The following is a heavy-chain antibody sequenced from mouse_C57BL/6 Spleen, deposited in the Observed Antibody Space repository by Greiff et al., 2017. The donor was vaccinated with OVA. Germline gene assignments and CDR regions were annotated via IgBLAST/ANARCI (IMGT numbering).Heavy chain of an antibody. J-gene: IGHJ2*01. CDR2: IDPSDSYT. CDR1: GYTFTSYW. V-gene: IGHV1-50*01. Sequence: QVQLQQPGAELVKPGASVKLSCKASGYTFTSYWMQWVKQRPGQGLEWIGEIDPSDSYTNYNQKFKGKATLTVDTSSSTAYMQLSSLTSEDSAVYYCARRLYYDYGAYFDYWGQGTTLTVSS. D-gene: IGHD2-4*01. CDR3: ARRLYYDYGAYFDY.